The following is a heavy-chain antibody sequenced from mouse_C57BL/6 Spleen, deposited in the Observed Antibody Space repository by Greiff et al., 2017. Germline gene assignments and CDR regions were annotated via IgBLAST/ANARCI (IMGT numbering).Heavy chain of an antibody. CDR1: GYTFTGYW. CDR2: ILPGSGST. Sequence: QVQIQQSGAELMKPGASVKLSCKATGYTFTGYWIEWVKQRPGHGLEWIGEILPGSGSTNYNEKFKGKATFTADTSSNTAYMQLSSLTTEDSSIYYWARVISYGNSVCDFAVWGTGTTVTVSS. J-gene: IGHJ1*03. D-gene: IGHD2-1*01. V-gene: IGHV1-9*01. CDR3: ARVISYGNSVCDFAV.